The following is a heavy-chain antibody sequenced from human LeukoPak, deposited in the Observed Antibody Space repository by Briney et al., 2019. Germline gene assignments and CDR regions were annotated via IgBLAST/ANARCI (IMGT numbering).Heavy chain of an antibody. Sequence: TGRSLRLSCAASGFSFSNHAMHWVRQAPGKGLEWVAVVWFDGSNKYYADSVKGRFTISRDNSRDTLYLQVNSLRAEDTAVYYCASGKEYSGSSTFDYWGQGTLVTVSS. CDR2: VWFDGSNK. CDR3: ASGKEYSGSSTFDY. D-gene: IGHD6-6*01. CDR1: GFSFSNHA. J-gene: IGHJ4*02. V-gene: IGHV3-33*01.